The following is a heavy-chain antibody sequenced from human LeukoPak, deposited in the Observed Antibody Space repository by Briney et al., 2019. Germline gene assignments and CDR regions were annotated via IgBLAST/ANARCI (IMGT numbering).Heavy chain of an antibody. CDR3: ARQGVSLVRGFDY. Sequence: PSETLSLTCTVSGGSISSSSYYWGWIRQPPGKGLEWIGSIYYSGSTYYNPSLKSRVTISVDTSKNQFSLKLSSVTAADTAVYYCARQGVSLVRGFDYWGQGTLVTVSS. V-gene: IGHV4-39*01. CDR2: IYYSGST. CDR1: GGSISSSSYY. J-gene: IGHJ4*02. D-gene: IGHD6-6*01.